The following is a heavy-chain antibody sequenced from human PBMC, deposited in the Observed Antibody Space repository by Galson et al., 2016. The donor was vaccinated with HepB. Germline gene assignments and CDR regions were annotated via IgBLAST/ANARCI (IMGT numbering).Heavy chain of an antibody. V-gene: IGHV3-48*01. D-gene: IGHD2-8*02. CDR2: ISTSGNTV. Sequence: PGKGLEWVSPISTSGNTVYYADSVKGRFTIYRDNAKNSLYLQMNSLRAEEKAVYYCVRGYCNGVVCSPVGYWGQGTLVTVSS. CDR3: VRGYCNGVVCSPVGY. J-gene: IGHJ4*02.